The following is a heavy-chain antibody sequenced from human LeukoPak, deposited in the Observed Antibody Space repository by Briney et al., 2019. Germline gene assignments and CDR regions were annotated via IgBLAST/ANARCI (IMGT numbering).Heavy chain of an antibody. J-gene: IGHJ5*02. CDR3: ARGYDFWSGTNWFDP. Sequence: SETLSLTCTVSGYSISSGYYWGWIRQPPGKGLEWIGSIYHSGSTYYNPSLKSRVTISVDTSKNQFSLKLSSVTAADTAVYYCARGYDFWSGTNWFDPWGQGTLVTVSS. D-gene: IGHD3-3*01. CDR1: GYSISSGYY. CDR2: IYHSGST. V-gene: IGHV4-38-2*02.